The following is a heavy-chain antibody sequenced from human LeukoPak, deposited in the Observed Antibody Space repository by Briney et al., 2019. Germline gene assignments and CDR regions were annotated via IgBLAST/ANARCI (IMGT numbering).Heavy chain of an antibody. V-gene: IGHV3-30-3*01. J-gene: IGHJ4*02. CDR2: ISYDGSNK. D-gene: IGHD2-2*01. CDR1: GFTFSSYV. CDR3: ARSVVVPAAIDY. Sequence: PGGSLRLSCAASGFTFSSYVMHWVRQAPGKGLEWVAVISYDGSNKYYADSVKGRFTISRDNSKDTLYLQMNSLRAEDTAVYYCARSVVVPAAIDYWGQGTLVTVSS.